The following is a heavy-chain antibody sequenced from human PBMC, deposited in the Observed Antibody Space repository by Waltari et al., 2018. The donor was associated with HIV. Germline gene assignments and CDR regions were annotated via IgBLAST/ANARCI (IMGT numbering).Heavy chain of an antibody. CDR2: INHSGST. CDR3: ASKVLGYCSSTSCYRFDP. J-gene: IGHJ5*02. D-gene: IGHD2-2*01. Sequence: QVQLQQWGAGLLKPSETLSLTCAVYGGSFSGYYWSWIRQPPGKGLEGIGEINHSGSTNYNPSLKSRVTISVDTSKNQFSLKLSSVTAADTAVYYCASKVLGYCSSTSCYRFDPWGQGTLVTVSS. V-gene: IGHV4-34*01. CDR1: GGSFSGYY.